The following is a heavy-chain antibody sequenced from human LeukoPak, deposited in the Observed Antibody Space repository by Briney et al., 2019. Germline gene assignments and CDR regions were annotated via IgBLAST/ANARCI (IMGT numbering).Heavy chain of an antibody. CDR3: ASWAGTAPGFNGPFDY. CDR2: ISDSGGST. V-gene: IGHV3-23*01. D-gene: IGHD6-13*01. Sequence: GGSLRLSCAASGFTFSSYAMSWVRQAPGKGLEWVSAISDSGGSTYYADSVKGRFTISRDNSKNTLYLQMNSLRAEDTAVYYCASWAGTAPGFNGPFDYWGQGILVTVSS. CDR1: GFTFSSYA. J-gene: IGHJ4*02.